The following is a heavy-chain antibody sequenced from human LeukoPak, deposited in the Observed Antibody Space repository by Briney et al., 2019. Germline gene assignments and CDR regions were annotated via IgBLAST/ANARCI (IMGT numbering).Heavy chain of an antibody. D-gene: IGHD6-19*01. Sequence: ASVKVSCKASGYTFTSYGISWVRQAPGQGLEWMGWISAYNGNTNYVQKLQGRVTMTTDTSTSTAYMELRSLRSDDTAVYYCARDELGAVAGYFDYWGQGTLVTVSS. V-gene: IGHV1-18*04. CDR3: ARDELGAVAGYFDY. CDR2: ISAYNGNT. CDR1: GYTFTSYG. J-gene: IGHJ4*02.